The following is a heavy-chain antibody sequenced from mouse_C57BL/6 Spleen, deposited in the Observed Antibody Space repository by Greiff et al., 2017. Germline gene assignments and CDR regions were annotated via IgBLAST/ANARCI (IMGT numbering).Heavy chain of an antibody. D-gene: IGHD2-5*01. J-gene: IGHJ4*01. CDR2: ITPYNGDT. CDR1: GYSFPGYF. V-gene: IGHV1-20*01. Sequence: EVQLQQSGPELVKPGDSVKISCKASGYSFPGYFMNWVMQSHGKSLEWIGRITPYNGDTFYNQKFKGKATLTVDKSSSTAHMELRSLTSEDSAVYYCARRRSLAYYSNYDYAMDYWGQGTSVTVAS. CDR3: ARRRSLAYYSNYDYAMDY.